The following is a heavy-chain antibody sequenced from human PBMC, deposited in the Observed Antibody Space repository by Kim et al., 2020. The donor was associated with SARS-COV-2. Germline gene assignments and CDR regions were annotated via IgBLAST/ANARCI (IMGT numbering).Heavy chain of an antibody. Sequence: SETLSLTCTVSCGSISSYYWGWIRQPPGKGLEWIGYIYYSGSTNYNPSLGSRITISVDTSKYHFSRKLSSVTAADTAVYYCARLRYGGYVGPIDYWGQGTLVTVSS. D-gene: IGHD5-12*01. CDR3: ARLRYGGYVGPIDY. CDR1: CGSISSYY. J-gene: IGHJ4*02. CDR2: IYYSGST. V-gene: IGHV4-59*08.